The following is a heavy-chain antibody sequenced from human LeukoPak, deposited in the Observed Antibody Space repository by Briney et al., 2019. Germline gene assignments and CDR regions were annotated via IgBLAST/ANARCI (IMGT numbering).Heavy chain of an antibody. CDR3: AREGREGYNYPALDF. CDR1: GFSFGSYW. D-gene: IGHD5-24*01. J-gene: IGHJ4*02. Sequence: VGSLRLSCVASGFSFGSYWMAWVRQAPGKGLEWVANMKHDGIEKYHVDSVKGRFTISRDNTKNSLYLHMSSLRVEDTAVYYCAREGREGYNYPALDFWGQGILVTVSS. V-gene: IGHV3-7*05. CDR2: MKHDGIEK.